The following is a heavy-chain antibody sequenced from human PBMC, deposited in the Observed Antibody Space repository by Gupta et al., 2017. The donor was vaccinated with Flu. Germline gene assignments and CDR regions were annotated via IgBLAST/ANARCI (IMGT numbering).Heavy chain of an antibody. CDR2: IRSKIYGGAA. D-gene: IGHD2-21*02. CDR3: ARGGLYGSEAKCNDYYLDYMDV. V-gene: IGHV3-49*02. J-gene: IGHJ6*03. Sequence: APGRGLEWVAFIRSKIYGGAAEKAASVKGRFTISRDDSRSVAYLQVDSLRTEDTAVYYCARGGLYGSEAKCNDYYLDYMDVWGKGTRGTVSS.